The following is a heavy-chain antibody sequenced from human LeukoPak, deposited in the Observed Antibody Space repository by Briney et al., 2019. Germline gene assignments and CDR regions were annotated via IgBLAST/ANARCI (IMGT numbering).Heavy chain of an antibody. Sequence: GGSLRLSCAASGFTFSSYAMHWVRQAPGKGLEWVAVISYDGSNKYYADSVKGRFTISRDNSKNTLYLQMNSLRAEDTAVYYCARGSVDTAMVDYWGQGTLVTVSS. CDR2: ISYDGSNK. D-gene: IGHD5-18*01. CDR1: GFTFSSYA. CDR3: ARGSVDTAMVDY. V-gene: IGHV3-30-3*01. J-gene: IGHJ4*02.